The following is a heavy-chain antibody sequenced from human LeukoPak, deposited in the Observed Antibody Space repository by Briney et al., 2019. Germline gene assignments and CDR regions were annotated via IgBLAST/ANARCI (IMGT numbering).Heavy chain of an antibody. V-gene: IGHV4-59*01. CDR2: IYYSGTT. CDR3: ARRKANWGLFDY. J-gene: IGHJ4*02. CDR1: GGSISTFY. Sequence: SETLSLTCTVSGGSISTFYWSWIRQPPGKGLEWIAYIYYSGTTLYNPSLKSRVTMSVDTSKNQFSLKLSSVTAADTAVYYCARRKANWGLFDYWGQGTLVTVSS. D-gene: IGHD7-27*01.